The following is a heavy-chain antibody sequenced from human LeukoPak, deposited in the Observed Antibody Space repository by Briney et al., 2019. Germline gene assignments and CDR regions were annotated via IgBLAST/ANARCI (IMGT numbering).Heavy chain of an antibody. CDR1: GLTLSNYG. CDR2: ISAYDGNT. J-gene: IGHJ4*02. Sequence: ASVKVSCKASGLTLSNYGITWVRQAPGQGLERVGWISAYDGNTNYAQKFQGRVTMTTDTSTSTAHMELRSLRYDDTAVYYCARDGRFAAYEPDYWGQGTLVTVSS. V-gene: IGHV1-18*01. D-gene: IGHD1-26*01. CDR3: ARDGRFAAYEPDY.